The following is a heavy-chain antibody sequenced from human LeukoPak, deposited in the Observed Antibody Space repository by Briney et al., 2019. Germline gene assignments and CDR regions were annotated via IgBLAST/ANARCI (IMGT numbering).Heavy chain of an antibody. J-gene: IGHJ4*02. CDR3: AKGRVLRYFDWSPMFDY. V-gene: IGHV3-23*01. CDR1: GFTFSSYA. CDR2: ISGSGGST. Sequence: PGGSLRLSCAASGFTFSSYAMSWVRQAPGKGLECVSAISGSGGSTYYADSVKGRFTISRDNSKNTLYLQMNSLRAEDTAVYYCAKGRVLRYFDWSPMFDYWGQGTLVTVSS. D-gene: IGHD3-9*01.